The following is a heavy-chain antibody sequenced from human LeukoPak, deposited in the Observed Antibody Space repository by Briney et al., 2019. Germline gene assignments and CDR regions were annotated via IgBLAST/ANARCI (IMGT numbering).Heavy chain of an antibody. CDR3: ARHLNYYLDY. Sequence: GGSLRLSCAASGFTFSTYWMHWVRQAPGKGLVWVSRISSDGSITGYADSVKGRFTISRDNAKNTLYLQMNSLRAEDAAVYYCARHLNYYLDYWGQGTLVTVSS. CDR1: GFTFSTYW. D-gene: IGHD3-10*01. J-gene: IGHJ4*02. V-gene: IGHV3-74*01. CDR2: ISSDGSIT.